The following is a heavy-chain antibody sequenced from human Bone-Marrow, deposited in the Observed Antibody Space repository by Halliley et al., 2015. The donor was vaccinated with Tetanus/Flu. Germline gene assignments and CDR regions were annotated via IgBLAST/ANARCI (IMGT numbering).Heavy chain of an antibody. CDR1: GGTLKTYV. CDR2: ILPLVGRE. Sequence: QLVQSGAEVKKPGSSVKVSCKASGGTLKTYVISWVRQAPGQGPEWMGAILPLVGRENYAQNFQDRVTITADGSMTTAYMELTGRRFEDTALYYCATTGDGVVDVLGMWGQGTMVTVSS. J-gene: IGHJ3*02. D-gene: IGHD2-21*01. V-gene: IGHV1-69*01. CDR3: ATTGDGVVDVLGM.